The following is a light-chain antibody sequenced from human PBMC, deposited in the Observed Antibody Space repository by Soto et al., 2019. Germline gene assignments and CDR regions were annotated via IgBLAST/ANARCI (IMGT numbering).Light chain of an antibody. J-gene: IGLJ2*01. Sequence: QSVLTQPPSASGTLGQRVTISCSGSSSNIGSNTVNWFQQLPGTAPKLLIFSNNQRPSGVPDRFSGSKSGTSASLAISGLQSEDEADYYCAAWDDSLNGVVFGGGTKVTVL. CDR3: AAWDDSLNGVV. V-gene: IGLV1-44*01. CDR2: SNN. CDR1: SSNIGSNT.